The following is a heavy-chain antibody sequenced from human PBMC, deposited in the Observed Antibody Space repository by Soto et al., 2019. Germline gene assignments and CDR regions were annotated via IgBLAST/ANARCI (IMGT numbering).Heavy chain of an antibody. D-gene: IGHD3-22*01. CDR3: ARGDYYDTSGPFSDAFDI. J-gene: IGHJ3*02. CDR1: GGTFSSYT. CDR2: IIPILGIA. V-gene: IGHV1-69*02. Sequence: ASVKVSCKASGGTFSSYTISWVRQAPGQGLEWMGRIIPILGIANYAQKFQGRVTITADKSTSTAYMELSSLRSEDTAVYYCARGDYYDTSGPFSDAFDIWGRGTMVTVS.